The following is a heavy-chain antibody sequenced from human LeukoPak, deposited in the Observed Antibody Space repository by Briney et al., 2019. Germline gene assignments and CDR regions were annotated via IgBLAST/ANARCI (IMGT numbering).Heavy chain of an antibody. CDR2: IYHSGST. J-gene: IGHJ4*02. Sequence: SETLSLTCTVSGPSITTYYLPWIRQPPGKGLEWIGYIYHSGSTNYNPSLKSRVTISLDTSRNQFSLRLSSVTAADTAVYFCAREYCTSSEGDYFDYWGQGSLVTVSS. D-gene: IGHD2-15*01. CDR1: GPSITTYY. CDR3: AREYCTSSEGDYFDY. V-gene: IGHV4-59*01.